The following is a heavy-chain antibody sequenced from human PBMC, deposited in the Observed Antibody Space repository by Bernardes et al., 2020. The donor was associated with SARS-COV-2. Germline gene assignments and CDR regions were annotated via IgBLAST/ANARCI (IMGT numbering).Heavy chain of an antibody. V-gene: IGHV3-48*04. CDR1: GFTFSSYS. CDR3: ARDSGGITIFGYNFDY. D-gene: IGHD3-3*01. Sequence: GGSLRLSCAASGFTFSSYSMNWVRQAPGKGLEWVSYISSSSSTIYYADSVKGRFTISRDNAKNSLYLQMNSLRAEDTAVYYCARDSGGITIFGYNFDYWGQGTLVTVSS. J-gene: IGHJ4*02. CDR2: ISSSSSTI.